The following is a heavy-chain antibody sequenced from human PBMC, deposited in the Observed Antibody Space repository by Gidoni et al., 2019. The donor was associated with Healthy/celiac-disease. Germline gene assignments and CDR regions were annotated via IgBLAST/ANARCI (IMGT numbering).Heavy chain of an antibody. CDR2: IVVGSGNT. D-gene: IGHD3-16*02. V-gene: IGHV1-58*01. Sequence: QMQLVQSGPEVKKPGTSVKVSCKASGFTFTSSAVQWVRQARGQRLEWIGWIVVGSGNTNYAQKFQERVTITRDMSTSTAYMELSSLRSEDTAVYYCAATWETYYDYVWGSYRLGPIDYWGQGTLVTVSS. CDR3: AATWETYYDYVWGSYRLGPIDY. J-gene: IGHJ4*02. CDR1: GFTFTSSA.